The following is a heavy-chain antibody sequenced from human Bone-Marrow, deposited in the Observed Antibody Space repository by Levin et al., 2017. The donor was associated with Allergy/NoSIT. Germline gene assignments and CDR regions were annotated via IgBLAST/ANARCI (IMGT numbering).Heavy chain of an antibody. CDR1: GGTFSTFA. Sequence: ASVKVSCRASGGTFSTFAISWLRQAPGQGPEWLGWINPKLGTTGYAQNLQVRVSMTSNISINTAYLELSSLRFDDTALYYCARAGGSGPIGHYYGLDVWGQGTTVAVSS. CDR2: INPKLGTT. J-gene: IGHJ6*02. V-gene: IGHV1-8*01. D-gene: IGHD3-10*01. CDR3: ARAGGSGPIGHYYGLDV.